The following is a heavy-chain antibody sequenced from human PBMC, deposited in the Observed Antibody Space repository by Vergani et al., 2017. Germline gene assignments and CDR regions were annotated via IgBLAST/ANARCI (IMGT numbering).Heavy chain of an antibody. V-gene: IGHV4-39*07. Sequence: QLQLQESGPGLVKPSETLSLTCTVSGGSISSSSYYWGWIRQPPGKGLEWIGSIYYSGSTNYNPSLKSRVTISVDTSKNQFSLKLSSVTAADTAVYYCASFFPGYGGNTVFDYWGQGTLVTVSS. CDR3: ASFFPGYGGNTVFDY. J-gene: IGHJ4*02. CDR1: GGSISSSSYY. D-gene: IGHD4-23*01. CDR2: IYYSGST.